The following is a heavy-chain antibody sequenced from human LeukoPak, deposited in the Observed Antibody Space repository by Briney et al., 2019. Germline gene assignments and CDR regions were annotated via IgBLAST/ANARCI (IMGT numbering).Heavy chain of an antibody. CDR1: GFTFSSYA. CDR2: ISSNGGST. CDR3: ARGGYSYKGAWFDP. J-gene: IGHJ5*02. D-gene: IGHD5-18*01. Sequence: PGGSLRLSCAASGFTFSSYAMHWVRQAPGKGLEYVSAISSNGGSTYYANSVKGRFTISRDNSKNTLYLQVGSLRAEDMAVYYCARGGYSYKGAWFDPWGQGTLVTVSS. V-gene: IGHV3-64*01.